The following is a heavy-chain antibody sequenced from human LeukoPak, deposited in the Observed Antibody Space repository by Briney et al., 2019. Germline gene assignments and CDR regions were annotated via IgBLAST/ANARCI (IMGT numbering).Heavy chain of an antibody. V-gene: IGHV3-30*02. CDR2: IRYDGSNK. CDR3: ARDRPYSSGWYDAFDI. J-gene: IGHJ3*02. CDR1: GFTFSSYG. Sequence: GGSLRLSCAASGFTFSSYGMHWVRQAPGKGLEWVAFIRYDGSNKYYADSVKGRFTISRDNSKNTLYLQMNSLRAEDTAVYYCARDRPYSSGWYDAFDIWGQGTMVTVSS. D-gene: IGHD6-19*01.